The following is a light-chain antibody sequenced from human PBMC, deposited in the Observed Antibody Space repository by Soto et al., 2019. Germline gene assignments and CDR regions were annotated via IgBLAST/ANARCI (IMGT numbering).Light chain of an antibody. CDR1: SSDVGGYNY. CDR2: EVS. J-gene: IGLJ1*01. V-gene: IGLV2-14*01. Sequence: SALTQPASVSGSPGQSITISCTGTSSDVGGYNYVSWYQQHPGKAPKLMIYEVSNRPSGVSNRFSGSKSGNTASLTISGLQAEDEADYYCSSYTSSSIDYVFGTGTSSPS. CDR3: SSYTSSSIDYV.